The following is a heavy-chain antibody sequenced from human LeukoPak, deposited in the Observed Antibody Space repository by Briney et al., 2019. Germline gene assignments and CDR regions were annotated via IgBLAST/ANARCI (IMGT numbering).Heavy chain of an antibody. D-gene: IGHD5-18*01. Sequence: ASVKVSCKASGYTFTSYGISWVRQAPGQGLEWMGWISAYNGNTNYAQKLQGRVTMTTDTSTSTAYMELRSLRSDDTAVYYCARVRSTKGGGYSYGNPATSFDYWGQGTLVTVSS. CDR2: ISAYNGNT. CDR1: GYTFTSYG. J-gene: IGHJ4*02. V-gene: IGHV1-18*01. CDR3: ARVRSTKGGGYSYGNPATSFDY.